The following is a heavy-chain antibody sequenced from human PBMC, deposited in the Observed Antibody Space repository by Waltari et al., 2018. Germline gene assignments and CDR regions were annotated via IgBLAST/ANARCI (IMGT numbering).Heavy chain of an antibody. Sequence: QVQLVESGGGVVQPGRSLRLSCAASGFTFSSYGMHWVRQAPGKGLEWVAGISYDGSNKYYADSVKGRFTISRDNSKNTLYLQMNSLRAEDTAVYYCAKGARIAVAGIIWFDPWGQGTLVTVSS. J-gene: IGHJ5*02. V-gene: IGHV3-30*18. D-gene: IGHD6-19*01. CDR1: GFTFSSYG. CDR3: AKGARIAVAGIIWFDP. CDR2: ISYDGSNK.